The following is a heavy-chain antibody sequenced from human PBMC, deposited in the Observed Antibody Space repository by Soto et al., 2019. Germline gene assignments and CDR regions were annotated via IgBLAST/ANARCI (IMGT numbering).Heavy chain of an antibody. CDR1: GFTFSSYW. CDR3: ARGMNQRYAVDY. V-gene: IGHV3-74*01. Sequence: XXSLRLACAASGFTFSSYWMHWVPQAPGKGLVWVSRIYSDGSSTNYADSVKGRFTISRDNAKNTLYLQMNSLRAEVTAVYYCARGMNQRYAVDYWGQGTLVTVSS. J-gene: IGHJ4*02. CDR2: IYSDGSST. D-gene: IGHD2-8*01.